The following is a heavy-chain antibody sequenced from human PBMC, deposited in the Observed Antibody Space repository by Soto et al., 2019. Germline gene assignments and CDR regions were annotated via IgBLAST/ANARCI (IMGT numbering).Heavy chain of an antibody. D-gene: IGHD4-4*01. J-gene: IGHJ6*02. CDR3: ARATVSLPPYYYYYGMDV. CDR1: GGPISSGGYS. CDR2: IYYSGST. V-gene: IGHV4-31*03. Sequence: QVQLQESGPGLVKPSQTLSLTFTVSGGPISSGGYSWSRIRQHPGKGLEWIGYIYYSGSTYYNPSLKSRVTISVDTSKNQFSLKLSSVTAADTAVYYCARATVSLPPYYYYYGMDVWGQGTTVTVSS.